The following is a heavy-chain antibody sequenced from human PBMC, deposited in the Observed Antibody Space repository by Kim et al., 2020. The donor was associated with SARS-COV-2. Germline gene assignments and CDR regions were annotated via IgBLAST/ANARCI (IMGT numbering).Heavy chain of an antibody. V-gene: IGHV3-30*03. J-gene: IGHJ4*02. CDR1: GFTFSSYG. CDR2: ISYDGSNK. D-gene: IGHD5-18*01. CDR3: GSTFGGYSSRYYFDY. Sequence: GGSLRLSCAASGFTFSSYGMHWVRQAPGKGLEWVAVISYDGSNKYYADSVKGRFTISRDNSKNTLYLQMNSLRAEDTAVYYCGSTFGGYSSRYYFDYWGQGTLVTVSS.